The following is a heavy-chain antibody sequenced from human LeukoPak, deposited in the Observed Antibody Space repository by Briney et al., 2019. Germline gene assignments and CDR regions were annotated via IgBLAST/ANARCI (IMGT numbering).Heavy chain of an antibody. CDR1: GYSISSGYY. D-gene: IGHD6-19*01. CDR2: IYHSGST. J-gene: IGHJ3*02. Sequence: SETLSLTCAVSGYSISSGYYWGWIRQPPGKGLEWIGSIYHSGSTYYNPSLKSRVTISVNTSKNQFSLKLSSVTAADTAVCYCARHSSGWSIDFDIWGQGTMVTVSS. CDR3: ARHSSGWSIDFDI. V-gene: IGHV4-38-2*01.